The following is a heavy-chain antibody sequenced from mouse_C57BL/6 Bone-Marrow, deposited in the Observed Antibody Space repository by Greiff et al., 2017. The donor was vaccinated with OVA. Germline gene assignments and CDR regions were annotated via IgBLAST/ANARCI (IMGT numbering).Heavy chain of an antibody. D-gene: IGHD1-1*01. Sequence: VQLKQSGPVLVKPGASVKMSCKASGYTFTDYYMNWVKQSHGKSLEWIGVINPYNGGTSYNQKFKGKATLTVDKSSSTAYMELNSLTSEDSAVYYCARDYYGSLYYFDYWGQGTTLTVSS. V-gene: IGHV1-19*01. CDR2: INPYNGGT. J-gene: IGHJ2*01. CDR1: GYTFTDYY. CDR3: ARDYYGSLYYFDY.